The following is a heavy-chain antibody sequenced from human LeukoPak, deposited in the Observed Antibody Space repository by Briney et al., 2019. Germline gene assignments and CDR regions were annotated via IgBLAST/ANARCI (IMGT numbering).Heavy chain of an antibody. CDR2: IYGKEKT. J-gene: IGHJ4*02. CDR1: GVIVSNNY. D-gene: IGHD3-3*01. Sequence: GGSLRLSCAASGVIVSNNYMSWVGQAPGEGLEWVSVIYGKEKTYYAEFVKGRFSITRHKSKNRLYLQMNSLIGEDTAVYYCAVEGLLLSGFDLWGQGTPVTVSS. V-gene: IGHV3-53*04. CDR3: AVEGLLLSGFDL.